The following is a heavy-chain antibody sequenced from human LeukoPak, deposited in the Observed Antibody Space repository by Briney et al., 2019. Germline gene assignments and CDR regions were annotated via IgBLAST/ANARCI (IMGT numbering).Heavy chain of an antibody. CDR3: AKGYCSSTSCYMIDYFDY. V-gene: IGHV3-23*01. CDR1: GFSFSDYA. J-gene: IGHJ4*02. Sequence: GGSLRLSCAASGFSFSDYAMTWVRQAPGKGLEWVSAISGSGGSTYYADSVKGRFTISRDNSKNTLYLQMNSLRAEDTAVYYCAKGYCSSTSCYMIDYFDYWGQGTLVTVSS. CDR2: ISGSGGST. D-gene: IGHD2-2*02.